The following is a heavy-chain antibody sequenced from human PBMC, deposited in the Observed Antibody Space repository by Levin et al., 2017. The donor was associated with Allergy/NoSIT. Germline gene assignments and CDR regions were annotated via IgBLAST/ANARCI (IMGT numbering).Heavy chain of an antibody. CDR3: AQGNFPNYSDSSGPPPGDAFDV. CDR2: ISGSGAGR. D-gene: IGHD3-22*01. J-gene: IGHJ3*01. V-gene: IGHV3-23*01. CDR1: GFTFSSYV. Sequence: GESLKISCAASGFTFSSYVMSWVRQAPGKGLEWVSTISGSGAGRYYADSVKGRFTISRDNSKNTLYLQMNSLRAEDTAVYYCAQGNFPNYSDSSGPPPGDAFDVWGQGTMVTVSS.